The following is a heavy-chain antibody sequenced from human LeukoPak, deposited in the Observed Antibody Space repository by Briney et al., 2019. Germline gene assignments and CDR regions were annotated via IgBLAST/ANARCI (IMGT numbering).Heavy chain of an antibody. V-gene: IGHV3-21*03. Sequence: GGSLRLSCAASGFSFSFSNMNWVRQAPGKGLEWVSYISGTNGHTYYADSVNGRFTISRDTAKNSLYLQMNSLRVEDTAIYFCARDRDSSGLYGGADLWGQGVLVTVSA. D-gene: IGHD6-19*01. J-gene: IGHJ5*02. CDR1: GFSFSFSN. CDR3: ARDRDSSGLYGGADL. CDR2: ISGTNGHT.